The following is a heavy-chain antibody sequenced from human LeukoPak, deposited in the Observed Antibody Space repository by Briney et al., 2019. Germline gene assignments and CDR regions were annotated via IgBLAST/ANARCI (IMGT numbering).Heavy chain of an antibody. D-gene: IGHD3-10*01. V-gene: IGHV3-48*04. CDR1: GFTFSIYT. CDR2: ITSRSNTI. Sequence: PGGSLRLSCAASGFTFSIYTMNWVRQAPGKGLEWVSYITSRSNTIYYADSVKGRFTISRDNAKNSLYLQMNSLRAEDTAVYYCARPQNLFGELSPFDYWGQGTLVTVSS. CDR3: ARPQNLFGELSPFDY. J-gene: IGHJ4*02.